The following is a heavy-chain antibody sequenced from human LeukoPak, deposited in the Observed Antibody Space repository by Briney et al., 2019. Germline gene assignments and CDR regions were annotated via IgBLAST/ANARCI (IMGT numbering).Heavy chain of an antibody. J-gene: IGHJ4*02. CDR1: GGSFSGDY. CDR2: INHSGIT. CDR3: ARTSIPRSSGYRHFDV. Sequence: PSETLSLTCAVYGGSFSGDYWSWIRQPPGKGLEWIGKINHSGITNYNPSLKSRVTISIDTSKNQFSLRLNSVTAADTAVYYCARTSIPRSSGYRHFDVWGQGTLVTVSS. V-gene: IGHV4-34*01. D-gene: IGHD6-13*01.